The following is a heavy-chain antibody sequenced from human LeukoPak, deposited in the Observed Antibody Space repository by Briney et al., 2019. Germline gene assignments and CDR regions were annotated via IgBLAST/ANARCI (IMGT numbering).Heavy chain of an antibody. Sequence: ASVKVSCKASGYTFTGYYMHWVRQDPGQGLEWMGWINPNSGGTNYAQKFRGRVTMSRDTSISTAYMELSRLRSDDTAVYYCAREQHKRGVTTVTPLFDYWGQGTLVTVSS. CDR3: AREQHKRGVTTVTPLFDY. V-gene: IGHV1-2*02. CDR1: GYTFTGYY. J-gene: IGHJ4*02. D-gene: IGHD4-17*01. CDR2: INPNSGGT.